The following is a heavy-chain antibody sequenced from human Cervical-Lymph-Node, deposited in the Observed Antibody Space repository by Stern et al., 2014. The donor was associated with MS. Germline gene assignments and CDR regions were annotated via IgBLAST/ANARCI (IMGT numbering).Heavy chain of an antibody. Sequence: QVQLGQSGAEVKKPGASVRVSCKASGYTFTSYTVHWVRQAPGQGLEWMGWIDAGNGIPNYAQKFQGRISITSDTSASTADMDLGSLKSEDTAVYYCSRDTDYDILTGLDYWGQCTLVTVSS. J-gene: IGHJ4*02. CDR3: SRDTDYDILTGLDY. V-gene: IGHV1-3*01. CDR2: IDAGNGIP. D-gene: IGHD3-9*01. CDR1: GYTFTSYT.